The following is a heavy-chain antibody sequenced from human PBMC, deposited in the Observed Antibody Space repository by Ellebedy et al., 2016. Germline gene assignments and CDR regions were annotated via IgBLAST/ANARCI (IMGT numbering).Heavy chain of an antibody. CDR3: ARESKVIALSWFDP. CDR1: GFQFDDYA. D-gene: IGHD2-21*01. V-gene: IGHV3-23*01. Sequence: GGSLRLSXAASGFQFDDYAMSWVRQTPGKGLEYVSAISESGDKTYYTDSVKGRFTISRDNAKNSLYLQMNSLRAEDTAVYYCARESKVIALSWFDPWGQGTLVTGSS. CDR2: ISESGDKT. J-gene: IGHJ5*02.